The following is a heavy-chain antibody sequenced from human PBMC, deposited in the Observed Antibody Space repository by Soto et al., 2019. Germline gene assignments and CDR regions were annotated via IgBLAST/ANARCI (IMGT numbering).Heavy chain of an antibody. Sequence: EVQLVESGGGLVQPGGSLRLSCAASGFTFSSYWMTWVRQAPGKGLEWVANIKVDGSDKYYADSVKVRFTISRDNAKNSLYLQMNSLTAEDTAVYHCARDSFATGSLDPWGQGSLVTVSS. CDR3: ARDSFATGSLDP. CDR2: IKVDGSDK. CDR1: GFTFSSYW. D-gene: IGHD1-1*01. J-gene: IGHJ5*02. V-gene: IGHV3-7*01.